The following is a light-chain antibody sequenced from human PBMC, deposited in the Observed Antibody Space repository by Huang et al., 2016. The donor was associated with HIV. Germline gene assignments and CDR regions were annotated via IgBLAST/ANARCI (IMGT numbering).Light chain of an antibody. CDR3: QQRSNWPPWT. Sequence: EIVLTQSPATLSLSPGERATLYCRASQSVSSYLAWYQQKPGQAPRLLIYDASNRATGIPSRFSGSGSVTDFTLTISSLEPEDFAVYYCQQRSNWPPWTFGQGTKVEIK. J-gene: IGKJ1*01. CDR2: DAS. CDR1: QSVSSY. V-gene: IGKV3-11*01.